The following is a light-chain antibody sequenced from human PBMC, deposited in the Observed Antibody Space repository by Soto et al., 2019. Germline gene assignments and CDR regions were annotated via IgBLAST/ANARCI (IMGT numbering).Light chain of an antibody. CDR2: GAS. Sequence: ETVMTQSPATLSVSPGGRATLSCRASQSISDTLAWYQQKPGQAPRLLIHGASTRATGFPARFRGSGSGTEFTLTISSLQSEDFAVYYCHHYNNWPRTFGQGTKVDIK. J-gene: IGKJ1*01. CDR3: HHYNNWPRT. CDR1: QSISDT. V-gene: IGKV3-15*01.